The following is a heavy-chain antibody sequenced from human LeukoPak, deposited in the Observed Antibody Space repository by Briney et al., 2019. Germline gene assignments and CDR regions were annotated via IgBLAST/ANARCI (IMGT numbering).Heavy chain of an antibody. CDR3: AREVRYDILTGPPLRAFDI. V-gene: IGHV3-30-3*01. CDR1: GFTFSSYA. Sequence: PGGSLRLSCAASGFTFSSYAMHWVRQAPGKGLEWVAVISYGGSTKYYADSGKGRFTITRDNSKNTLYLQMNSLRAEDTAVYYCAREVRYDILTGPPLRAFDIWGQGTMVTVSS. CDR2: ISYGGSTK. D-gene: IGHD3-9*01. J-gene: IGHJ3*02.